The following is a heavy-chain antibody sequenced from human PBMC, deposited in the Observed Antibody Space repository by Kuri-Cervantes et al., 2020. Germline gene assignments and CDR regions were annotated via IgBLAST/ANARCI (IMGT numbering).Heavy chain of an antibody. CDR1: GGTFSSYA. V-gene: IGHV1-69*13. D-gene: IGHD2-2*01. J-gene: IGHJ6*02. CDR3: ARGHCSSTSCYGEEDYYYYGMDV. CDR2: IIPIFGTA. Sequence: SVQVSCKASGGTFSSYAISWVRQAPGQGLEWMGGIIPIFGTANYAQKFQGRVTITADESTSTAYMELSSLRSEDTAVYYCARGHCSSTSCYGEEDYYYYGMDVWGQGTTVTVSS.